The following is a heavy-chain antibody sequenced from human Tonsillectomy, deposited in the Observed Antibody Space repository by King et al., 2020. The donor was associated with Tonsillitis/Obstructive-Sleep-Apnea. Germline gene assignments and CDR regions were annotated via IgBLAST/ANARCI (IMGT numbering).Heavy chain of an antibody. Sequence: QLVQSGAEVKKPGASVRVSCKASGYTFTNYDISWVRQAPGQGLEWMGWINSYNGNTNYTQNLQGRVTMTTDTSTSTAYMELRGLRSDDTAVYYCARQPLSGSRIDYYYYYMDVWGKGTTVTVSS. V-gene: IGHV1-18*01. CDR2: INSYNGNT. CDR1: GYTFTNYD. CDR3: ARQPLSGSRIDYYYYYMDV. D-gene: IGHD2-15*01. J-gene: IGHJ6*03.